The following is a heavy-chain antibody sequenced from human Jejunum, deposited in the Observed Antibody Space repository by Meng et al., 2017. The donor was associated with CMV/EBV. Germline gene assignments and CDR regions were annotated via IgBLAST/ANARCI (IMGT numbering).Heavy chain of an antibody. CDR2: IDSDARDISDETTT. D-gene: IGHD6-6*01. Sequence: FTFSSYWMHWVRQAPGKGLVWVARIDSDARDISDETTTRFADSVKGRFTISRDNAENKLYLQMNSLRGDDTAVYYCARSTSSQTDYWGWGQGTLVTVSS. CDR3: ARSTSSQTDYWG. V-gene: IGHV3-74*01. CDR1: FTFSSYW. J-gene: IGHJ4*02.